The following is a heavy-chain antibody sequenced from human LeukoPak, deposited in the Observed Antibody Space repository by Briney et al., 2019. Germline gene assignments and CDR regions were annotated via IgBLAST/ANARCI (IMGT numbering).Heavy chain of an antibody. CDR3: AKAMAGNYYFDH. CDR1: GYTFTGYY. Sequence: ASVKVSCKASGYTFTGYYIHWVRQAPGQGLEWMGWINPNSGGINYTQKFQGRVTMTRDTSISTAYMELSRLRSDDMAMYYCAKAMAGNYYFDHWGQGTLVTVSS. D-gene: IGHD5-24*01. CDR2: INPNSGGI. J-gene: IGHJ4*02. V-gene: IGHV1-2*02.